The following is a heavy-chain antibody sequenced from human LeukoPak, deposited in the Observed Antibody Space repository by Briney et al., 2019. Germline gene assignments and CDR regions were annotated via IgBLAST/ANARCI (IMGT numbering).Heavy chain of an antibody. J-gene: IGHJ4*02. D-gene: IGHD3-3*01. CDR2: IYYSGST. CDR3: ASNSWSGYYTGRTGFDY. V-gene: IGHV4-59*01. CDR1: VGSISSYY. Sequence: PSETLSLTCTLWVGSISSYYWSWLRQPPGKGLEWIGYIYYSGSTNYNPSLKSRVTISVDTSKNQFSLKLSSVTAADTAVYYCASNSWSGYYTGRTGFDYWGQGTLVTVSS.